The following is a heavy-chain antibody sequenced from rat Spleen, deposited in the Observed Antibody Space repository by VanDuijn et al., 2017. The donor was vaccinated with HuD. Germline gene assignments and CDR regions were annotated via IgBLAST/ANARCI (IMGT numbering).Heavy chain of an antibody. CDR3: ARHLREASGVMDA. J-gene: IGHJ4*01. D-gene: IGHD4-3*01. CDR2: IWAGGGT. V-gene: IGHV2-72*01. CDR1: GFSLTSYH. Sequence: QVQLKESGPGLVQPSQTLSLTCTVSGFSLTSYHVSWVRPPPGKSLVWMGTIWAGGGTNYNSAVKFRLSISRDTSKSQVLLKMNSLQPEDTGTYYCARHLREASGVMDAWGQGASVTVSS.